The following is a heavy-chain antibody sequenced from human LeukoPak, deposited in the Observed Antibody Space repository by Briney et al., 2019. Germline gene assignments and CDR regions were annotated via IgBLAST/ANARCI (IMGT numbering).Heavy chain of an antibody. D-gene: IGHD3-10*02. V-gene: IGHV3-7*01. J-gene: IGHJ6*04. Sequence: GGSLRLSCAASGFTFSSYWISWVRQAPAKGLEWVAKMKQYGSEKYYVDSVKGPFTISRDNAKNSLYLQMNSLRAEDTAVYYCADLGITMIGGVWDKGTTVTISS. CDR3: ADLGITMIGGV. CDR1: GFTFSSYW. CDR2: MKQYGSEK.